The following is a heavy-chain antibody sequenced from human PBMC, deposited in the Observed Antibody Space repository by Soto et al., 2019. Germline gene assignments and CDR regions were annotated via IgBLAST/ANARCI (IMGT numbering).Heavy chain of an antibody. V-gene: IGHV1-58*01. J-gene: IGHJ6*02. CDR3: AAGSSSSVNYYYYGMDG. CDR2: IVVGSGNT. CDR1: GFTFTSSA. Sequence: SVKVSCKASGFTFTSSAVQWVRQARGQRLEWIGWIVVGSGNTNYAQKFQERVTITRDMSTSTAYMELSSLRSEDTAVYYCAAGSSSSVNYYYYGMDGWGQGNTVTVSS. D-gene: IGHD6-6*01.